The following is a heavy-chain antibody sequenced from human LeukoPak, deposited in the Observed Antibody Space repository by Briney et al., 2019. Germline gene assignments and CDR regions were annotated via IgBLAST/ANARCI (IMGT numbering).Heavy chain of an antibody. CDR1: GYSFTSYW. CDR3: ATARSHYFYYMDV. V-gene: IGHV5-51*01. J-gene: IGHJ6*03. Sequence: GESLKISCKGSGYSFTSYWIGWVRQMPGKGLEWMGIIYPGDSDTRYSPSFQGQVIISAGKSISTAYLQWSSLKASDTAMYYCATARSHYFYYMDVWGKGTTVTVSS. CDR2: IYPGDSDT.